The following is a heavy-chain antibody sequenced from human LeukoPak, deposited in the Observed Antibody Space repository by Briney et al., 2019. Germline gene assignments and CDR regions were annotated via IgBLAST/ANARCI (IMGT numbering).Heavy chain of an antibody. CDR2: IFIGGST. CDR3: ARAPGTTVYYYYGMGV. Sequence: GGSLRLSCAASGFTVSSNYMSWVRQAPGKGLEWVSVIFIGGSTYYADSVKGRFTISTDNSKNTLYLQMNSLRAEDTAVYYCARAPGTTVYYYYGMGVWGQGTTVTVSS. V-gene: IGHV3-53*05. D-gene: IGHD4-17*01. J-gene: IGHJ6*02. CDR1: GFTVSSNY.